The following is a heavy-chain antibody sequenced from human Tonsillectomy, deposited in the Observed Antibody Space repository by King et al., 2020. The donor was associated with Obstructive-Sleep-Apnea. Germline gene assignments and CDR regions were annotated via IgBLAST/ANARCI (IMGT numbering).Heavy chain of an antibody. D-gene: IGHD3-16*01. J-gene: IGHJ3*01. CDR3: ATGGPDAFDF. CDR1: GITFSSYC. Sequence: VQLVESGGGLVQPGGSLRLSCAASGITFSSYCSNWDRQAPGMGLEWFSYISSITSTLYYADSVKGRLTISRDNAKNSLYLPMNSLRAEDTAVYYCATGGPDAFDFWGRGTMVTVSS. V-gene: IGHV3-48*04. CDR2: ISSITSTL.